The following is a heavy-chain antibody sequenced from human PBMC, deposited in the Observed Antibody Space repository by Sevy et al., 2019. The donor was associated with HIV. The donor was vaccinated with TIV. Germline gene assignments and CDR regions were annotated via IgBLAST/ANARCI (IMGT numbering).Heavy chain of an antibody. CDR3: ARDLPPSATTVAHFDC. CDR2: ISNSGTSM. V-gene: IGHV3-48*03. Sequence: GSLRLSCVASGFTFSSYEMNWVRQAPGKGLEWVSYISNSGTSMYYSDSVKGRFTISRDKARNSRYLQMNSLRAEDTAVYYCARDLPPSATTVAHFDCWGQGTLVTVSS. CDR1: GFTFSSYE. J-gene: IGHJ4*02. D-gene: IGHD4-17*01.